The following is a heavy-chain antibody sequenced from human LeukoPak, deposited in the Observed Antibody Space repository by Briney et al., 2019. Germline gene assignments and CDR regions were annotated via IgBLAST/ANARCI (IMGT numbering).Heavy chain of an antibody. D-gene: IGHD3-3*01. CDR2: ISGSDGST. CDR1: GFTFSNYA. J-gene: IGHJ4*02. CDR3: AKDGYDFWSAYQIDL. Sequence: GGSLRLSCAASGFTFSNYAMTGFRQPPGRGLNWVSAISGSDGSTYYSDTVTGRFTISRDNSKNTLYLQMTSLRTDDTAVYYCAKDGYDFWSAYQIDLWGQGTLVTVSS. V-gene: IGHV3-23*01.